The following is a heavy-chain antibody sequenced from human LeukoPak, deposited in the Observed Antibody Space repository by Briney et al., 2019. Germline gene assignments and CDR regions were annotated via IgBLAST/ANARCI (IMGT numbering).Heavy chain of an antibody. J-gene: IGHJ4*02. D-gene: IGHD2-15*01. CDR2: LKPKADGGTT. V-gene: IGHV3-15*01. CDR3: TQLSRGY. Sequence: PGGSLRLSCAASGFSLSGAWMSWVRQAPGKGLECVGRLKPKADGGTTDYAEPVNGRFTVSRDDSKNTMYLQMNSLKVEDTGLYYCTQLSRGYWGQGTQVTVSS. CDR1: GFSLSGAW.